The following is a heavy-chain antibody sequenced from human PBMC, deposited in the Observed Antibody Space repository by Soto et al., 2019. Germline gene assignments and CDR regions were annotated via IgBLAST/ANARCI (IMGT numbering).Heavy chain of an antibody. J-gene: IGHJ4*02. V-gene: IGHV4-31*03. CDR1: GGSISSGGYY. Sequence: QVQLQESGPGLVKPSQTLSLTCTVSGGSISSGGYYWSWIRQHPGKGLEWIGYIYYSGSTYYNPSVKSRVTISVDKSKYQFSLKLSSVNAADTAVYYCARDMDSMVRGPTFDYWGQGTLVTVSS. D-gene: IGHD3-10*01. CDR3: ARDMDSMVRGPTFDY. CDR2: IYYSGST.